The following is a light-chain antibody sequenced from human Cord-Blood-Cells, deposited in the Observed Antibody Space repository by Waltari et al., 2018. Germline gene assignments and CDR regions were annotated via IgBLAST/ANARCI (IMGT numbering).Light chain of an antibody. CDR2: AAS. J-gene: IGKJ2*01. Sequence: DIQMTQSPSSLSASVGDRVTLTCRASQSISSYLNWYQQKPGKAPKLLIYAASSLQSGVPSRFSGSGSGTDVTLTISSLQPEDFATYYCQHSYSTPPYTFGQGTKLEIK. CDR1: QSISSY. CDR3: QHSYSTPPYT. V-gene: IGKV1-39*01.